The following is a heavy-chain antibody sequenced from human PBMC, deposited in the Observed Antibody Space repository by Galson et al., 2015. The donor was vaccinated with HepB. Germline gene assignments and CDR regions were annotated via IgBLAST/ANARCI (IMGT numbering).Heavy chain of an antibody. CDR1: GFTFSSYW. D-gene: IGHD6-6*01. J-gene: IGHJ4*02. Sequence: SLRLSCAASGFTFSSYWMSWVRQAPGKGLEWVANIKQDGSEKYYVDSVKGRFTISRDNAKNSLYLQMNSLRAEDTAVYYCARARGYSNSSLWSLWGQGTLVTVSS. CDR2: IKQDGSEK. V-gene: IGHV3-7*03. CDR3: ARARGYSNSSLWSL.